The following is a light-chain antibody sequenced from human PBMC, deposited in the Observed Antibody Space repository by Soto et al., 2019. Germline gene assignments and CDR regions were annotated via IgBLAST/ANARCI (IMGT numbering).Light chain of an antibody. J-gene: IGLJ2*01. CDR2: RNN. Sequence: QAVVTQPRSASGTPGQRVTISCSGSSSNIGSNYVYWYQQLPGTAPKLLIYRNNQRPSGVPDRFSGSKSGTSASLAISGLRSEDEADYYCAAWDDSLSGLVFGGGTKLTVL. V-gene: IGLV1-47*01. CDR3: AAWDDSLSGLV. CDR1: SSNIGSNY.